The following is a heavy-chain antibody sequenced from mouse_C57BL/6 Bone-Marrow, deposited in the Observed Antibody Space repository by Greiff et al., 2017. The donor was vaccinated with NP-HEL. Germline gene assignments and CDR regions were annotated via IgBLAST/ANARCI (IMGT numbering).Heavy chain of an antibody. CDR3: ARRVLRGAMDY. CDR1: GYTFTSYG. D-gene: IGHD1-1*01. J-gene: IGHJ4*01. CDR2: IYPRSGNT. V-gene: IGHV1-81*01. Sequence: VQVVESGAELARPGASVKLSCKASGYTFTSYGISWVKQRTGQGLEWIGEIYPRSGNTYYNEKFKGKATLTADKSSSTAYMELRSLTSEDSAVYFCARRVLRGAMDYWGQGTSVTVSS.